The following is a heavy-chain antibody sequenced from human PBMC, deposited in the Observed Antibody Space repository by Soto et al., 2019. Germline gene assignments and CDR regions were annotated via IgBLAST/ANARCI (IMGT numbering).Heavy chain of an antibody. Sequence: SVKVSCKASGGTFSSYAISWVRQAPGQGLEWMGGIIPIFGTANYAQKFQGRVTITADRSTSTAYMELSSLRSEDKAVYYCARLVHCGGDCFDAFDIWGQGTMVTVSS. D-gene: IGHD2-21*02. CDR2: IIPIFGTA. CDR1: GGTFSSYA. V-gene: IGHV1-69*06. CDR3: ARLVHCGGDCFDAFDI. J-gene: IGHJ3*02.